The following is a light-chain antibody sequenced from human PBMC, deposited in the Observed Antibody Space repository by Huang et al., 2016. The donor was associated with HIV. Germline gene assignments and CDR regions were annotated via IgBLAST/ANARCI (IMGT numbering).Light chain of an antibody. Sequence: ELVMTQSPATLAVSPGERVTLSCRASQSVSSNLAWYQQKPGQAPRLLIFGASTRATGIPARCCGGGSGTEFTLTISSRQSEDFAVYYCHQYNNWPPWTFGQGTKVEI. CDR2: GAS. J-gene: IGKJ1*01. V-gene: IGKV3-15*01. CDR1: QSVSSN. CDR3: HQYNNWPPWT.